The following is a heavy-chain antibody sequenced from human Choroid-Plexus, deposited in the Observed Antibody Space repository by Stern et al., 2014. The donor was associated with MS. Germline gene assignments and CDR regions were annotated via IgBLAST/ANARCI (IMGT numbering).Heavy chain of an antibody. V-gene: IGHV3-30*18. Sequence: VQLVESGGGVVQPGRPLGLSCVASGFTFGSCAMHWVRQAPGKGLEWGAGVSYDGSNKYYADSVKGRFTISRDNSQNTLYMQMSSLRPEDTAVYYCAKDRQYLTYFFDHWGQGSLVTVSS. CDR2: VSYDGSNK. CDR3: AKDRQYLTYFFDH. CDR1: GFTFGSCA. D-gene: IGHD2/OR15-2a*01. J-gene: IGHJ5*02.